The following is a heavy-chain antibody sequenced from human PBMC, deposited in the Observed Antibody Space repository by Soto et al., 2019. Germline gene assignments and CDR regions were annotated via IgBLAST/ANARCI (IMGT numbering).Heavy chain of an antibody. V-gene: IGHV3-64*01. D-gene: IGHD3-16*01. CDR1: GFTFSSYA. CDR3: ARGGIPGLYYYYYYYMDV. Sequence: PGGSLRLSCAASGFTFSSYAMHWVRQAPGKGLEYVSAISSNGGSTYYANSVKGGFTISRDNSKNTLYLQMGSLRAEDMAAYYCARGGIPGLYYYYYYYMDVWGKGTTVTVSS. J-gene: IGHJ6*03. CDR2: ISSNGGST.